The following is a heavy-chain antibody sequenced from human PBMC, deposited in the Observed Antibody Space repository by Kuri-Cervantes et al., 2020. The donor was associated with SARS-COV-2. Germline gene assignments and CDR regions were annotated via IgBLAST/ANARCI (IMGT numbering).Heavy chain of an antibody. J-gene: IGHJ4*02. V-gene: IGHV3-33*01. CDR2: IWYDGSNK. D-gene: IGHD3-22*01. CDR1: GFTFSSYG. Sequence: GESLKISCAASGFTFSSYGMHWVRQAPGKGLEWVAVIWYDGSNKYYADSVKGRFTISRDNAKNPLYLQMNSLRAEDTAVYYCARDLYDSSGYYSPHVFDYWGQGTLVTVSS. CDR3: ARDLYDSSGYYSPHVFDY.